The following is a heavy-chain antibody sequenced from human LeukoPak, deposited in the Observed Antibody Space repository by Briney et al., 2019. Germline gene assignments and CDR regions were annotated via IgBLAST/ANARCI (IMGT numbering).Heavy chain of an antibody. CDR2: IYTSGST. J-gene: IGHJ5*02. V-gene: IGHV4-4*07. CDR3: ARDRLFGVVIPNWFDP. CDR1: GGSISSYY. D-gene: IGHD3-3*01. Sequence: PSQTLSLTCTVSGGSISSYYWSWIRQPAGKGLEWIGRIYTSGSTNYNPSLKSRVTMSVDTSKNQFSLKLSSVTAADTAVYYCARDRLFGVVIPNWFDPWGQGTLVTVSS.